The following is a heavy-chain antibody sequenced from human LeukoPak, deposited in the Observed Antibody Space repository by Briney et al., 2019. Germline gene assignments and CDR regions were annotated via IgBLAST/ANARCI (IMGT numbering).Heavy chain of an antibody. V-gene: IGHV5-51*01. CDR3: ARGHAYCSGGSCYHDY. D-gene: IGHD2-15*01. J-gene: IGHJ4*02. CDR2: IYPGDSDT. Sequence: GESLQISCKGSGYNFNTYWVAWVRQMPGKGLEWMGIIYPGDSDTRYSPSFQGQVTISADKSISTAYLQWSGLKASDTAMYYCARGHAYCSGGSCYHDYWGQGTLVTVSS. CDR1: GYNFNTYW.